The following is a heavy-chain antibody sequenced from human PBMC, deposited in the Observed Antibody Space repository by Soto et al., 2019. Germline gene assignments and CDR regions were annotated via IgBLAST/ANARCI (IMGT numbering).Heavy chain of an antibody. D-gene: IGHD6-13*01. CDR3: ARREAAAGRYGMDV. V-gene: IGHV5-10-1*01. CDR2: IDPSDSYT. J-gene: IGHJ6*02. Sequence: RESLKISCKVSGYSFTSYWISWVRQMPGKGLEWMGRIDPSDSYTNYSPSFQGHVTISAAKSISTAYLQWSSLKASDTAMYYCARREAAAGRYGMDVWGQGTTVTVSS. CDR1: GYSFTSYW.